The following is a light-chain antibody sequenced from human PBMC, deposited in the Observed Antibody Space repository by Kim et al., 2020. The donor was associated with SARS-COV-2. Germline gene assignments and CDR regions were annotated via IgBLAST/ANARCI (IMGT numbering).Light chain of an antibody. CDR3: SSYAGSSWI. Sequence: PGQSITISCTGTSSDVGNYDLVSWDQQHPGKAPKVMIHEVTKRPSGVSNRFSGSKSGNTASLTISGLQAEDEADYYCSSYAGSSWIFGGGTQLTVL. V-gene: IGLV2-23*02. CDR2: EVT. J-gene: IGLJ2*01. CDR1: SSDVGNYDL.